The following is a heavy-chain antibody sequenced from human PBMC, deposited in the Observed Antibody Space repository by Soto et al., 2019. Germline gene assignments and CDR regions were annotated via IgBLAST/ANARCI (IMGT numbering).Heavy chain of an antibody. CDR1: GFTFSSYG. CDR3: XXNYGDYGYYGMDV. Sequence: SLRLSCAASGFTFSSYGMHWVRQAPGKGLEWVAVISYDGSNKYYADSVKGRFTISRDNSKSTLYLQMNSLRAEDTAVYYCXXNYGDYGYYGMDVWGQGPTVTVSS. V-gene: IGHV3-30*03. CDR2: ISYDGSNK. J-gene: IGHJ6*02. D-gene: IGHD4-17*01.